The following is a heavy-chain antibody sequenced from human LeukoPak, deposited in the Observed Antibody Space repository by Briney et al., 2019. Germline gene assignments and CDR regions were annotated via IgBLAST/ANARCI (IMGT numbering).Heavy chain of an antibody. CDR2: IKQDGSEK. CDR3: ARDLPVIQLERGFDY. Sequence: GGSLRLSCAASGFTFNTYWRSWVRQAPGKGLDWVANIKQDGSEKYYVDYVKGRFTISRDNAKNSLYLQMNSLRAEDTAVYYCARDLPVIQLERGFDYWGQGTLVTVSS. J-gene: IGHJ4*02. D-gene: IGHD1-1*01. V-gene: IGHV3-7*04. CDR1: GFTFNTYW.